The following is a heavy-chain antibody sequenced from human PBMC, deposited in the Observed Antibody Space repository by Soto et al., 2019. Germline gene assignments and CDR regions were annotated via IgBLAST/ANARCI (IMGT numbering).Heavy chain of an antibody. CDR1: GFSFNIYA. CDR3: AKASTYEYVWGSFRYYLDH. D-gene: IGHD3-16*02. CDR2: ISGSGDRT. V-gene: IGHV3-23*01. J-gene: IGHJ4*02. Sequence: GGSLRLSCAASGFSFNIYAMSWVRQAPGKGLEWVSGISGSGDRTHYVDSVKGRFTISRDNVKNTLYLQMNSLRAEDTAVYYCAKASTYEYVWGSFRYYLDHWGQGA.